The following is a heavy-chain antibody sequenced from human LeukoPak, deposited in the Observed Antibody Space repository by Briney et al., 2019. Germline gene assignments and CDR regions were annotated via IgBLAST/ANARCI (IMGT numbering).Heavy chain of an antibody. J-gene: IGHJ3*02. Sequence: GGSLRLSCAASGFTFDDYGMCWVRQAPGKGLEWVSGINWNGGSTGYADSVKGRFTISRDNAKNSLYLQMNSLRAEDTAVYYCARESYDILTGYYSGAFDIWGQGTKVTVSS. V-gene: IGHV3-20*04. CDR2: INWNGGST. CDR3: ARESYDILTGYYSGAFDI. D-gene: IGHD3-9*01. CDR1: GFTFDDYG.